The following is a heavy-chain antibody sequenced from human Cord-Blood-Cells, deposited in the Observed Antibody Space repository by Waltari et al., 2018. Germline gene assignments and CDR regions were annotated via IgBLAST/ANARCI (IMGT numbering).Heavy chain of an antibody. V-gene: IGHV4-34*01. CDR2: INHQQNT. D-gene: IGHD1-26*01. Sequence: QVQLQQWGAGLLKPSETLSLTCAVYGGSFSGYYWSWIPQPPGKGREWIGEINHQQNTNNNPSLKSRVTISVDTAKNQFSLELSSVTAADTAVYYCASSWELQGNWYDPCSQGTLVTVSS. CDR3: ASSWELQGNWYDP. CDR1: GGSFSGYY. J-gene: IGHJ5*02.